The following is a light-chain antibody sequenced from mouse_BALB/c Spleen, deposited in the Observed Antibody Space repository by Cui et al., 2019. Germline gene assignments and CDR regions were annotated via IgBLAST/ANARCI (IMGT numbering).Light chain of an antibody. Sequence: QIVLTQSPAIMSASPGEKVTMTCSDSSSVSYMHWYQQKSGTSPKRWIYDTSKLASGVPARFSGSGSGTSYSLTISSMEAEDAATYYCQQWSSNPWTFGGGTKLEIK. V-gene: IGKV4-59*01. CDR2: DTS. CDR3: QQWSSNPWT. J-gene: IGKJ1*01. CDR1: SSVSY.